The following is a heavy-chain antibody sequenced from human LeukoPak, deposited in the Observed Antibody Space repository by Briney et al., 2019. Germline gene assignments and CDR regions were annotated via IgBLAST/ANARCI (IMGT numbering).Heavy chain of an antibody. J-gene: IGHJ4*02. D-gene: IGHD6-19*01. V-gene: IGHV1-24*01. CDR1: GYTLTELS. CDR2: FDPEDGET. CDR3: ATVPIPAGYSSGLHPFDY. Sequence: GASVKVSCKVSGYTLTELSMHWVRQAPGKGLEWMGGFDPEDGETIYAQKFQGRVTMTEDTSTDTAYMELSSLRSEDTAVYYCATVPIPAGYSSGLHPFDYWGQGTLVTVSS.